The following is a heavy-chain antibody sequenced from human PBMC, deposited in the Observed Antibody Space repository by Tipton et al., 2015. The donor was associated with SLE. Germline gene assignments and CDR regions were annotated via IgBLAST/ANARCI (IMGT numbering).Heavy chain of an antibody. J-gene: IGHJ3*02. CDR1: GYTSTDYH. D-gene: IGHD1-1*01. CDR2: IYAQNGDT. V-gene: IGHV1-18*04. CDR3: AERYDTFEI. Sequence: QLVQSGAEVRKPGASVKVSCKTSGYTSTDYHIHWVRQAPGQGLEWMGWIYAQNGDTTYAQRFQGRVTMTTDTSRTTAYMELRSLRSDDTAVYYCAERYDTFEIWGQGTMITVSS.